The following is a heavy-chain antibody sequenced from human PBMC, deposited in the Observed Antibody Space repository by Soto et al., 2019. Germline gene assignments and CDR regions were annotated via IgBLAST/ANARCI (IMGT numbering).Heavy chain of an antibody. CDR3: ARGVEYYDSSGYYYGVYFDY. Sequence: SETLSLTCAVSGGSISSGGYSWSWIRQPPGKGLEWIGYIYHSGSTYYNPSLKSRVTISVDRSKNQFSLKLSSVTAADTAVYYCARGVEYYDSSGYYYGVYFDYWGQGTLVTVSS. D-gene: IGHD3-22*01. V-gene: IGHV4-30-2*01. CDR2: IYHSGST. J-gene: IGHJ4*02. CDR1: GGSISSGGYS.